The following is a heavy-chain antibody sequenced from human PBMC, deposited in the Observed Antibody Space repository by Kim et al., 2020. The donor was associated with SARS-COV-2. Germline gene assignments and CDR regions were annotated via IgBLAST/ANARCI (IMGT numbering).Heavy chain of an antibody. V-gene: IGHV1-2*02. CDR3: VPGGVTKFVS. CDR2: IYPNTGGT. D-gene: IGHD4-17*01. CDR1: GYTFTAYY. Sequence: ASVKVSCKASGYTFTAYYLHWVRQAPGQGLEWVGWIYPNTGGTNYAQKFRGRVTMTTDTSISTAYMDLTSLTSDDTALYYCVPGGVTKFVSWGQGTMVTVSS. J-gene: IGHJ5*01.